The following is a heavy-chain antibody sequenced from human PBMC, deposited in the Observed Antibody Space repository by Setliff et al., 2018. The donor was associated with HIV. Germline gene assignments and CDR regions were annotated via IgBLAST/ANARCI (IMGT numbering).Heavy chain of an antibody. D-gene: IGHD3-22*01. Sequence: HPGGSLRLSCAASGFTFSHYWMHWVRQGPGKGLVWVSRISDDGSSTGYAGSVKGRFTISRDNAKNTLFLEMNSLRAEDAAVYYCARVRTHYYDSSGYWGMDVWGKGTTVTVSS. CDR1: GFTFSHYW. J-gene: IGHJ6*03. CDR2: ISDDGSST. CDR3: ARVRTHYYDSSGYWGMDV. V-gene: IGHV3-74*01.